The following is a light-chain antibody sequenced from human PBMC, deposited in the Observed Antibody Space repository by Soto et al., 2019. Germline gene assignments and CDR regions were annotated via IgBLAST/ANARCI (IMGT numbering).Light chain of an antibody. CDR1: QSVSSIY. V-gene: IGKV3-20*01. CDR2: GAS. Sequence: EIVLTQSPVTLSLSPGERATLSCRDSQSVSSIYLAWYQQKSGQAPRLLIYGASSRASGIPDRFSGSGSGTDFTLIISRLEPEDFVVYYCHQYGTSPWTFGQGTKVDI. J-gene: IGKJ1*01. CDR3: HQYGTSPWT.